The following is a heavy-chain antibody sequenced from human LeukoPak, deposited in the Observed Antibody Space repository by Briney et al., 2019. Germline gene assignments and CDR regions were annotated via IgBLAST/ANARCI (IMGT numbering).Heavy chain of an antibody. CDR2: IWYDGSNK. J-gene: IGHJ4*02. V-gene: IGHV3-33*01. Sequence: GGSLRLSCAASGFTFSSYGMHWVRQAPGKGLEWVAVIWYDGSNKYYADSVKGQFTISRDNSKNTLYLQMNSLRAEDTAVYYCARGGLGSYQPYFDYWGQGTLVTVSS. D-gene: IGHD1-26*01. CDR1: GFTFSSYG. CDR3: ARGGLGSYQPYFDY.